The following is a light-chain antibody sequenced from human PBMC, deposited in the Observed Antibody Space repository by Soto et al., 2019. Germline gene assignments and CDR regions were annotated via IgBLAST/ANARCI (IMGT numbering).Light chain of an antibody. CDR2: DAS. CDR3: QQSYSTPIT. V-gene: IGKV3-11*01. Sequence: EIVFTQSPATLSLSPGERATLCCRASRSVGSFLVWYQQKPGQAPRLLIYDASNRATGIPARFRGSGSGTDFTLTINSLQPEDFATYSCQQSYSTPITFGQGTRLEIK. CDR1: RSVGSF. J-gene: IGKJ5*01.